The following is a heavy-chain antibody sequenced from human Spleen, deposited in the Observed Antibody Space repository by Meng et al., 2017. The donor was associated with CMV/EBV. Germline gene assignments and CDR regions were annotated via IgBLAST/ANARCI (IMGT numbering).Heavy chain of an antibody. Sequence: GGSLRLSCAASGFAFSKYAMHWVRQPPGKGLEWVAVIWYDGSNAYYADSVKGRFTISRDNSKNTLYLQVYSLRDEDTAVYYCAKDFYYFDYWGQGTLVTVSS. D-gene: IGHD3-3*01. CDR2: IWYDGSNA. J-gene: IGHJ4*02. V-gene: IGHV3-30*02. CDR1: GFAFSKYA. CDR3: AKDFYYFDY.